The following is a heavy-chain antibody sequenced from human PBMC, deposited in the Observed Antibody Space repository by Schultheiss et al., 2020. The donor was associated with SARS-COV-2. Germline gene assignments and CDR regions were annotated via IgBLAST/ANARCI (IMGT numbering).Heavy chain of an antibody. V-gene: IGHV3-33*08. CDR3: ARTTVTTAWYYYGMDV. J-gene: IGHJ6*02. CDR1: GFTFSSYG. Sequence: GGSLRLSCAASGFTFSSYGMHWVRQAPGKGLEWVAVIWYDGSNKYYADSVKGRFTISRDNSKNTLYLQMNSLRAEDTAVYYCARTTVTTAWYYYGMDVWGQGTTVTVSS. D-gene: IGHD4-11*01. CDR2: IWYDGSNK.